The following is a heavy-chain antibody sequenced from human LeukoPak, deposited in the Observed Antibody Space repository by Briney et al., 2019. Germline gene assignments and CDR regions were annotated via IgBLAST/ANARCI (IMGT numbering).Heavy chain of an antibody. J-gene: IGHJ4*02. CDR1: GFSFSNYW. CDR3: ARGHVTGSDRHWDY. CDR2: IYGDGSGA. D-gene: IGHD2-21*02. V-gene: IGHV3-74*01. Sequence: PGGSLRLSCAASGFSFSNYWMHWVRQAPGGGLMGVSRIYGDGSGATYADSVKGRFTISRDNAKNTLHLQMSSLRAEDTAVYYCARGHVTGSDRHWDYWGEGTVDTVSS.